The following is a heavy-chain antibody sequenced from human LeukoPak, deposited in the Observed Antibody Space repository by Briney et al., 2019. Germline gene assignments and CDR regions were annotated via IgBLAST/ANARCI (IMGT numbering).Heavy chain of an antibody. V-gene: IGHV1-69*05. CDR3: SRKCSSGYYGSSDAFDI. CDR2: IIPIFGTA. J-gene: IGHJ3*02. D-gene: IGHD3-22*01. CDR1: GGTFSSYA. Sequence: SVKVSCKASGGTFSSYAISCVRHAPGQGLEWMGGIIPIFGTANYAQKFQGRVTITTDESTSTPYMQLSSLRSEDTAVYYCSRKCSSGYYGSSDAFDIWGQGTMVTVSS.